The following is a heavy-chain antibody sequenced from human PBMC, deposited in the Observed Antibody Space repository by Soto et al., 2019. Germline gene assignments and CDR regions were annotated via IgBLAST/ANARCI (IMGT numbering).Heavy chain of an antibody. CDR1: GFTFTYYA. V-gene: IGHV3-23*01. CDR3: AKDRDYPRDQFHY. Sequence: EVQLLESGGGLVQPGGSLRLSCTASGFTFTYYAFSWVGQAPGKGLEWVSAISANGQGIYYADSVRGRFTISRDNSKNTVFLHMDSLRAEDTAVYYCAKDRDYPRDQFHYWGQGTLVTVSS. CDR2: ISANGQGI. D-gene: IGHD2-2*01. J-gene: IGHJ4*02.